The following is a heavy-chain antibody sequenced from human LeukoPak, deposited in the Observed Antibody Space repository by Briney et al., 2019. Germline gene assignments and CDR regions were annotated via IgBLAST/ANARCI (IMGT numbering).Heavy chain of an antibody. Sequence: ASVKVSCKASGYTFTSYGISWVRQAPGQGLEWMGWISAYNGNTNYAQKLQGRVTMTTDTSTSTAYMELRSLRSDDTAVYYCARVLGLAAAGHNWFDPWGQGTLVTVSS. D-gene: IGHD6-13*01. CDR3: ARVLGLAAAGHNWFDP. V-gene: IGHV1-18*01. J-gene: IGHJ5*02. CDR1: GYTFTSYG. CDR2: ISAYNGNT.